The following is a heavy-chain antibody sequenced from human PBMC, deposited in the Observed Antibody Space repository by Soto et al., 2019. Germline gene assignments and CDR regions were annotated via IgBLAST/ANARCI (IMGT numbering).Heavy chain of an antibody. CDR3: ARGKGISTSCYAPAVWCIPRLGWFDP. CDR1: GGSISSGDYY. Sequence: PSETLSLTCTVSGGSISSGDYYWSWIRQPPGKGLEWIGYIYYSGSTYYNPSLKSRVTISVDTSKNQFSLKLSSVTAADTAVYYCARGKGISTSCYAPAVWCIPRLGWFDPWGQGTLVTVSS. CDR2: IYYSGST. D-gene: IGHD2-2*01. V-gene: IGHV4-30-4*01. J-gene: IGHJ5*02.